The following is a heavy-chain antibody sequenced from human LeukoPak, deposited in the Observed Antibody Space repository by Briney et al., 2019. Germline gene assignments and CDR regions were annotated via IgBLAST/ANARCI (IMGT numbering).Heavy chain of an antibody. V-gene: IGHV1-2*02. CDR2: ISTDSGDA. Sequence: GASVKVSCKASGYHFTGYHVHWVRQAPGQGLEWMGRISTDSGDADIAQKFQGRVTMTRDTSISTAYMELSRLTSDDSAVCYCAGLGSTVKGRIDPWGQGTSVTVSS. CDR1: GYHFTGYH. D-gene: IGHD5/OR15-5a*01. CDR3: AGLGSTVKGRIDP. J-gene: IGHJ5*02.